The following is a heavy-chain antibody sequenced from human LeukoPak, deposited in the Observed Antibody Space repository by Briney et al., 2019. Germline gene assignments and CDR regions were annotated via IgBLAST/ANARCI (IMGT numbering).Heavy chain of an antibody. CDR2: IYYSGST. J-gene: IGHJ6*03. CDR3: ARAHQNCSGGSCYWGYYYYYYMDV. CDR1: GGSISSGDYY. V-gene: IGHV4-30-4*08. D-gene: IGHD2-15*01. Sequence: PSQTLSLTCTVSGGSISSGDYYWRWLRQPPGTGLEWIGYIYYSGSTYYNPSLKSRVTISVDTSKNQFSLKLSAVTAADTAVYYCARAHQNCSGGSCYWGYYYYYYMDVWGKGTTVTVSS.